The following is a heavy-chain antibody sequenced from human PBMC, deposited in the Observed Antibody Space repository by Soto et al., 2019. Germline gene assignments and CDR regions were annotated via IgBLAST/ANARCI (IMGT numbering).Heavy chain of an antibody. CDR1: GFTFSSYG. D-gene: IGHD2-15*01. Sequence: QVQLVESGGGVVQHGRSLRISCAAAGFTFSSYGMHWVRQAPGKGLEWVAVIWYDGSTKYYADSVKGRFTISRDNSKNTLYLPMNSRRAEETAGYYCARDDRVVHHRVIDYWGQGTLVTVSS. J-gene: IGHJ4*02. CDR3: ARDDRVVHHRVIDY. V-gene: IGHV3-33*01. CDR2: IWYDGSTK.